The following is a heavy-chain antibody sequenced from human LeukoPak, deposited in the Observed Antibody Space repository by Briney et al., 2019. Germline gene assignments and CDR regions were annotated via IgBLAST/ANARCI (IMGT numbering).Heavy chain of an antibody. CDR3: AKTLWGLTLLSSDH. V-gene: IGHV3-53*01. CDR1: GFTVSSYY. Sequence: GGSLRLSCAASGFTVSSYYMNWARQAPGKELEWVSVIYTGGGRYYADSVRGRFTISRDTSKNMVFLQMNSLRVEDTAVYYCAKTLWGLTLLSSDHWGQRTLVTVSS. J-gene: IGHJ4*02. CDR2: IYTGGGR. D-gene: IGHD2-21*02.